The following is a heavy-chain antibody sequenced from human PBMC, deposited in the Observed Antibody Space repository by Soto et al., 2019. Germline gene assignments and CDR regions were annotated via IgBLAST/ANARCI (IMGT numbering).Heavy chain of an antibody. CDR2: VYYRGNT. D-gene: IGHD6-19*01. Sequence: LQLQESGPGLVKPSETLSLTCTVSGGSISSSSYYWGWIRPPPGQGLEWIGMVYYRGNTHYNPSLKSPVTMSIDTSKKQLCRKVTAVTAAYSAVYYCARPARQDAVAGDYWGQGTLVTVSS. V-gene: IGHV4-39*01. J-gene: IGHJ4*02. CDR1: GGSISSSSYY. CDR3: ARPARQDAVAGDY.